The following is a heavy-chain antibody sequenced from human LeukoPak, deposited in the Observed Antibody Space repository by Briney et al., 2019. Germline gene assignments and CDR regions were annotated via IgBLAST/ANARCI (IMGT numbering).Heavy chain of an antibody. CDR3: ASTSLLRYFDWSIYYFDH. CDR2: IYYSGST. D-gene: IGHD3-9*01. J-gene: IGHJ4*02. CDR1: GGSISNSSYY. Sequence: SETLSLTCTVSGGSISNSSYYWGWIRQPPGKGLEWIGSIYYSGSTYYNPSLKSRVTISVDTSKNQFSPKLSSVTAADTAVYYCASTSLLRYFDWSIYYFDHWGQGTLVTVSS. V-gene: IGHV4-39*01.